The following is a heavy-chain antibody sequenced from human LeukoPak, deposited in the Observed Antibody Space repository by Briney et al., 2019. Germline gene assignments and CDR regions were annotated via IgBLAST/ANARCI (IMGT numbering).Heavy chain of an antibody. CDR2: ISGSGAGT. J-gene: IGHJ4*02. Sequence: GGSLRLSCVASGFTFSNYGMSWVRQAPGKGLEWVSAISGSGAGTYYADSVKGRFTISRDNSKNTLYLQMNSLRAEDTAIYYCAKINNIAAAGTFDYWGQGTLVTVSS. CDR1: GFTFSNYG. V-gene: IGHV3-23*01. CDR3: AKINNIAAAGTFDY. D-gene: IGHD6-13*01.